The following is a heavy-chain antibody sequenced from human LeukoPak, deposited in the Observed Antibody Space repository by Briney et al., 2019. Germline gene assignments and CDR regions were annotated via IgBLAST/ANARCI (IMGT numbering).Heavy chain of an antibody. J-gene: IGHJ5*02. CDR2: IYYSGST. V-gene: IGHV4-31*03. CDR1: GGSISGYY. CDR3: ARDGIAAAGPNWFDP. Sequence: SETLSLTCTVSGGSISGYYWSWIRQHPGKGLEWIGYIYYSGSTYYNPSLKSRVTISVDTSKNQFSLKLSSVTAADTAVYYCARDGIAAAGPNWFDPWGQGTLVTVSS. D-gene: IGHD6-13*01.